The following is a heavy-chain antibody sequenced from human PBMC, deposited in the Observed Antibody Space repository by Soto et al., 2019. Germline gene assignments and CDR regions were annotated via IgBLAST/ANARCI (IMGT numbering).Heavy chain of an antibody. Sequence: PGESLKISCKGSGYTFTSYGISWVRQAPGQGLEWMGWISAYNGNTNYAQKLQGRVTMTTDTSTSTAYMELRSLRSDDTAVYYCARVAYDFLSGYYKARFDPWGQGTLVTVSS. CDR3: ARVAYDFLSGYYKARFDP. V-gene: IGHV1-18*01. J-gene: IGHJ5*02. CDR2: ISAYNGNT. D-gene: IGHD3-3*01. CDR1: GYTFTSYG.